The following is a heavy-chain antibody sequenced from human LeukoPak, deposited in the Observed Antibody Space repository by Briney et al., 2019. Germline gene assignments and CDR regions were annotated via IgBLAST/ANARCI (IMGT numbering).Heavy chain of an antibody. J-gene: IGHJ4*02. CDR2: INHSGST. V-gene: IGHV4-34*01. D-gene: IGHD3-3*01. Sequence: PSETLSLTCAVYGGSFSGCYWSWIRQPPGKGLEWIGEINHSGSTNYNPFLKSRVTISVDTSKNQFSLKLSSVTAADTAVYYCARRRIFGVVIINYYFDYWGQGTLVTVSS. CDR3: ARRRIFGVVIINYYFDY. CDR1: GGSFSGCY.